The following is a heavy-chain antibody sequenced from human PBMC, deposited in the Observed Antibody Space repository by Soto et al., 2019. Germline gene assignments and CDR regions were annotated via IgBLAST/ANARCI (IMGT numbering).Heavy chain of an antibody. Sequence: QVQLVQSGAEVKKPGSSVKVSCKASGGTFSSYAISWVRQAPGQGLEWMGGIIPIFGTANYAQKFQGRVTITADESTSTAYMELSSLRSEDTAVYYCARVTIAVAGTMGYYYYYGMDVWGQGTTVTVSS. D-gene: IGHD6-19*01. J-gene: IGHJ6*02. CDR3: ARVTIAVAGTMGYYYYYGMDV. V-gene: IGHV1-69*01. CDR1: GGTFSSYA. CDR2: IIPIFGTA.